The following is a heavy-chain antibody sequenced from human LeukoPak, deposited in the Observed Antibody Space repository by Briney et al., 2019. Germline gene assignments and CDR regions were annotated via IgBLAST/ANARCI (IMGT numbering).Heavy chain of an antibody. CDR1: GFTFSSSS. CDR3: AKEIFSGLLYIDY. Sequence: GGSLRLSCAASGFTFSSSSISWVRQAPGKGLEWVSAITDAVGSTHYADSVKGRFTISSDNSKNTVYLQMNSLRPEDMAVYYCAKEIFSGLLYIDYWGQGTLVAVSS. D-gene: IGHD5-12*01. V-gene: IGHV3-23*01. CDR2: ITDAVGST. J-gene: IGHJ4*02.